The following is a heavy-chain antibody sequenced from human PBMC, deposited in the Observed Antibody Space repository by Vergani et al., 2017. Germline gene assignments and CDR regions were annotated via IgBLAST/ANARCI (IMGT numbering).Heavy chain of an antibody. CDR1: GGSISSSSYY. CDR3: ARVRGGSYHFDY. V-gene: IGHV4-39*07. CDR2: IYYSGST. D-gene: IGHD1-26*01. Sequence: QLQLQESGPGLVKPSETLSLTCTVSGGSISSSSYYWGWIRQPPGKGLEWIGSIYYSGSTYYNPSPKSRVTISVDTSKNQFSRKLSSVTAADTAVYYCARVRGGSYHFDYWGQGTLVTVSS. J-gene: IGHJ4*02.